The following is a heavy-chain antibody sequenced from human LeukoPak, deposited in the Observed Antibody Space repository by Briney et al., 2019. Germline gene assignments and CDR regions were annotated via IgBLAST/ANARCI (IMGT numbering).Heavy chain of an antibody. V-gene: IGHV3-23*01. CDR1: GFTFKTHA. CDR2: IDDSGVIR. J-gene: IGHJ4*02. CDR3: ARGPGSRGIFDC. D-gene: IGHD3-10*01. Sequence: GGSLRLSCAASGFTFKTHAMSWVRQAPGKGLEWVSRIDDSGVIRSYADSVKGRFTISRDNSKNTLYLQMYSLRAEDTAVYYCARGPGSRGIFDCWGQGTLVTVSS.